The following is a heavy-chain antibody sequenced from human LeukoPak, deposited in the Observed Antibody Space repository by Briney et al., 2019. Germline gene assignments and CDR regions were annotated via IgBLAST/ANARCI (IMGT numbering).Heavy chain of an antibody. CDR2: ISWNSGSI. Sequence: GGSLRLSCAASGFTFDDYAMHWVRQAPGKGLEWVSGISWNSGSIGYADSVKGRFTISRDNAKNSLYLQMNSLRAEDTAVYYCAEDQSSSYSIDYWGQGTLVTVSS. J-gene: IGHJ4*02. V-gene: IGHV3-9*01. D-gene: IGHD6-6*01. CDR1: GFTFDDYA. CDR3: AEDQSSSYSIDY.